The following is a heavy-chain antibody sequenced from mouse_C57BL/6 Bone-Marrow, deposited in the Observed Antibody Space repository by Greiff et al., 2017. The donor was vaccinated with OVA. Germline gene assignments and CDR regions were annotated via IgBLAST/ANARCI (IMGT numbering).Heavy chain of an antibody. Sequence: QVQLQQPGAELVMPGASVKLSCKASGYTFTSYWMHWVQQRPGQGLEWIGEIDPSDSYTNYNQKFKGKSTLTVDKSSSTAYMQLSSLTSEDSAVYYCAREGYYDYDGAGDYAMDYWGQGTSVTVSS. CDR2: IDPSDSYT. J-gene: IGHJ4*01. CDR3: AREGYYDYDGAGDYAMDY. V-gene: IGHV1-69*01. CDR1: GYTFTSYW. D-gene: IGHD2-4*01.